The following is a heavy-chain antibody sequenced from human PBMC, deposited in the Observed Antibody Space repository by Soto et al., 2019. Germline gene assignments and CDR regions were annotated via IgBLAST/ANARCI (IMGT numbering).Heavy chain of an antibody. CDR1: AINFRSYA. CDR3: AKRQSFDFWSGYLPFFDY. D-gene: IGHD3-3*01. J-gene: IGHJ4*02. CDR2: VGGSGSDT. V-gene: IGHV3-23*01. Sequence: GGSLRLSCSASAINFRSYAMSWVRQAPGKGLEWVSAVGGSGSDTYYADSVKGRFTISRDDSKNTLYLHMSSLRVEDTAIYYCAKRQSFDFWSGYLPFFDYWGQGTPVTVSS.